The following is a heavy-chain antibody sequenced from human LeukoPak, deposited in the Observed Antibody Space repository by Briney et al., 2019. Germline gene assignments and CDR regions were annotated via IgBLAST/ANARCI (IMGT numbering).Heavy chain of an antibody. V-gene: IGHV3-48*03. Sequence: GGSLRLSCAASGFTFSSYEMNWVRQAPGKGLEWVSYISTGGSTIYFADSVKGRVTVSRDNAKNSLYLQMNSLRAEDTAVYYCAKGRRGSSSSPFDYWGQGTLVTVSS. D-gene: IGHD6-6*01. J-gene: IGHJ4*02. CDR3: AKGRRGSSSSPFDY. CDR2: ISTGGSTI. CDR1: GFTFSSYE.